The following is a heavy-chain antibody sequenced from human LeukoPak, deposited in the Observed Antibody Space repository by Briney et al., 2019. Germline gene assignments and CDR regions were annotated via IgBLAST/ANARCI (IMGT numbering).Heavy chain of an antibody. D-gene: IGHD4-17*01. V-gene: IGHV1-2*02. CDR3: ARDMEATVTSDFDY. CDR1: GYTFTGYY. CDR2: INPNSGGT. Sequence: ASVKVSCKASGYTFTGYYMHWVRQAPGQGLKWMGWINPNSGGTNYAQKFQGRVTMTRDTSISTAYMELSRLRSDDTAVYYCARDMEATVTSDFDYWGQGTLVTVSS. J-gene: IGHJ4*02.